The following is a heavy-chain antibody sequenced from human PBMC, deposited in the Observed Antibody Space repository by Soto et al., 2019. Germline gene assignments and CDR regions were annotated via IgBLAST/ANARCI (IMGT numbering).Heavy chain of an antibody. Sequence: SETLSLTCTFSCGSISSYYWSWIRQPPGKGLEWIGYIYYSGSTNYNPSLKSRVTISVDTSKNQFSLKLSSVTAADTAVYYCARGYSSSGEDWFDPWGQGTLVTVSS. CDR2: IYYSGST. V-gene: IGHV4-59*01. D-gene: IGHD6-13*01. CDR3: ARGYSSSGEDWFDP. J-gene: IGHJ5*02. CDR1: CGSISSYY.